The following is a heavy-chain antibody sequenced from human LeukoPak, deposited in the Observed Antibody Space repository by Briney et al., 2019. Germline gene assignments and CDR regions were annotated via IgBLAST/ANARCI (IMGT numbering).Heavy chain of an antibody. CDR2: ISAYNGNT. CDR1: GYTFTSYG. CDR3: ARDAVGATTSDAFDI. J-gene: IGHJ3*02. D-gene: IGHD1-26*01. Sequence: GASVKVSCKASGYTFTSYGISWVRQAPGQGLEWMGWISAYNGNTNYAQKFQGRVTMTRDTSISTAYMELSRLRSDDTAVYYCARDAVGATTSDAFDIWGQGTMVTVSS. V-gene: IGHV1-18*01.